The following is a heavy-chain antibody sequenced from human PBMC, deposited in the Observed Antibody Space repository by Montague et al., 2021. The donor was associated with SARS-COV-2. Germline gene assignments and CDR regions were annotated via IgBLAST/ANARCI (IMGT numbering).Heavy chain of an antibody. D-gene: IGHD1-26*01. Sequence: TLSLTCTVSGGSISSGSQYWSWIRQPAGKGLEWIGRIDTSGNTKYISSLKSRVTISVDTSKNQFSLKLSSVTAADTAVYYCARRIDYYGIDVWGQGTTVTVSS. V-gene: IGHV4-61*02. CDR2: IDTSGNT. CDR1: GGSISSGSQY. J-gene: IGHJ6*02. CDR3: ARRIDYYGIDV.